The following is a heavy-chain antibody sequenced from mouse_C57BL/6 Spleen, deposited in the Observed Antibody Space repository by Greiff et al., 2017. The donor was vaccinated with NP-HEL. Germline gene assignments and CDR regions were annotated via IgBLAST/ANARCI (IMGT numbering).Heavy chain of an antibody. CDR1: GYSITSGYY. CDR3: ARETGEDYGSSYYAMDY. D-gene: IGHD1-1*01. Sequence: EVQLQESGPGLVKPSQSLSLTCSVTGYSITSGYYWNWIRQFPGNKLEWMGYISYDGSNNYNPSLKNRISITRDTSKNQFFLKLNSVTTEDTATYYCARETGEDYGSSYYAMDYWGQGTSVTVSS. CDR2: ISYDGSN. V-gene: IGHV3-6*01. J-gene: IGHJ4*01.